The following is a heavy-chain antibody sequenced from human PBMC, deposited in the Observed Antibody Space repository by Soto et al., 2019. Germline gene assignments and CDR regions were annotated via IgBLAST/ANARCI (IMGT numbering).Heavy chain of an antibody. D-gene: IGHD6-19*01. J-gene: IGHJ5*02. V-gene: IGHV4-61*01. CDR1: GGSVSSGSYY. CDR2: IYYSGST. Sequence: SETLSLTCTVSGGSVSSGSYYWSWIRQPPGKGLEWIGYIYYSGSTNYNPSLKSRVTISVDTSKNQFSLKLSSVTAADTAVYYCARDGFRGRGWPRAYNWFDPWGQGTLVTVSS. CDR3: ARDGFRGRGWPRAYNWFDP.